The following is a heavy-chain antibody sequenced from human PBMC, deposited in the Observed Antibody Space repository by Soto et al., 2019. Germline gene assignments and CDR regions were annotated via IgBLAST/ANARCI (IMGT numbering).Heavy chain of an antibody. CDR1: GFTVSSNY. J-gene: IGHJ4*02. CDR3: ARGSRNLYYFDY. CDR2: IYSGGST. Sequence: VGSLRLSCAASGFTVSSNYMSWVRQAPGKGLEWVSVIYSGGSTYYADSVKGRFTISRDNSKNTLYLQMNSLRAEDTAVYYCARGSRNLYYFDYWGQGTLVTVSS. V-gene: IGHV3-53*01. D-gene: IGHD1-1*01.